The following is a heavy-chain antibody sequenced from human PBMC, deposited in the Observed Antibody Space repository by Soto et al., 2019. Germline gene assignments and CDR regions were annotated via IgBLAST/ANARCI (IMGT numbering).Heavy chain of an antibody. D-gene: IGHD6-19*01. J-gene: IGHJ4*02. CDR3: AGVAV. V-gene: IGHV3-7*05. CDR1: GFTFSNYW. CDR2: IKVDGSEK. Sequence: EVQLVESGGGFVQPGGSLRLSCAASGFTFSNYWMSWVRQAPGKGLEWVANIKVDGSEKYYVGSVKGRFTISRDNAKNSLYLQMNSLRAEDTAVYYCAGVAVRGQGTLVTVSS.